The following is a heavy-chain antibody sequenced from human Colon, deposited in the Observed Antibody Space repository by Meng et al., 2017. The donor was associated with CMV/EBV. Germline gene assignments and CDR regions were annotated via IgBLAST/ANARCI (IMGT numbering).Heavy chain of an antibody. J-gene: IGHJ6*02. CDR3: ARDLVLRTEHGFSSVQIFDYYGLDV. Sequence: GESLKISCAASGFTFHNYTMNWVRQAPGKGLEWVSSISSTSNYIYYADSVKGRFTISRDNAKSSLFLHMNSLRAEDTAIYYCARDLVLRTEHGFSSVQIFDYYGLDVWGQGTTVTVSS. CDR1: GFTFHNYT. V-gene: IGHV3-21*01. CDR2: ISSTSNYI. D-gene: IGHD6-6*01.